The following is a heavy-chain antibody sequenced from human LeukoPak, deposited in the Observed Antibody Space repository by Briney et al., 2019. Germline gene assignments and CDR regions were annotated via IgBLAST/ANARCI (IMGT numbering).Heavy chain of an antibody. J-gene: IGHJ4*02. V-gene: IGHV1-18*01. CDR1: GYTFTSYG. CDR2: INAYDGNT. D-gene: IGHD3-22*01. CDR3: ARDMGPEYYDSSGSSPFDY. Sequence: ASVKVSCKASGYTFTSYGISWVRQAPGQGLEWMGWINAYDGNTNYVQDLQGRVTMTTDTSTSTAYMELRSLRSDDTAVYYCARDMGPEYYDSSGSSPFDYWGQGTLVTVSS.